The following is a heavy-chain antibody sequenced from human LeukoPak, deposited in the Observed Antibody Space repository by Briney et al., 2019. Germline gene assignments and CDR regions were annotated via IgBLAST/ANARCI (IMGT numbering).Heavy chain of an antibody. CDR1: GFTFIGFC. D-gene: IGHD2-8*01. V-gene: IGHV3-74*01. CDR2: INRDGSET. J-gene: IGHJ3*01. Sequence: GGSLRLSYAASGFTFIGFCMHRVRQSPGKGLAWVSRINRDGSETGYADSAKGRLTISRDNAKNTLYLQMNSLRAEDTAVYYCAREIRGGIHNGVQGTMVSVSS. CDR3: AREIRGGIHN.